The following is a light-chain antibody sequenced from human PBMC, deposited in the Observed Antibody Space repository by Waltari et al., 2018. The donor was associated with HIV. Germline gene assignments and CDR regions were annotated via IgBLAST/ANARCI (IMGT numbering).Light chain of an antibody. CDR3: QSSDKNIKPVV. CDR2: KDS. V-gene: IGLV3-25*03. J-gene: IGLJ2*01. Sequence: SVELTQPPSGSVSPGQTARITYSGDALSKQYVDWYQQKAGQAPLFIIYKDSERPSGVPERFSACSSGTTVTLTIQGVLAEDEADYYGQSSDKNIKPVVFGGGTKLTVL. CDR1: ALSKQY.